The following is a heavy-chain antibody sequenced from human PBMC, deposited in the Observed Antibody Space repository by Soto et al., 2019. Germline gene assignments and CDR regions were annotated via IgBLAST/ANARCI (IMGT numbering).Heavy chain of an antibody. J-gene: IGHJ4*02. Sequence: QVQLVQSGAEVKKPGASVKVSCKASGYTFTSYGISWVRQAPGQGLEWMGWISAYTGNTNYAQKLQGRVTMTTDTSTITAYMELRSLSSDDAAVYYCARALYYATWDYWGQGTLVTVSS. D-gene: IGHD2-2*01. V-gene: IGHV1-18*01. CDR1: GYTFTSYG. CDR2: ISAYTGNT. CDR3: ARALYYATWDY.